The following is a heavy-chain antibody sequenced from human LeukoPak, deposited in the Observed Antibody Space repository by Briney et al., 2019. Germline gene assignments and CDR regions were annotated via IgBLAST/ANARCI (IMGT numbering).Heavy chain of an antibody. D-gene: IGHD6-19*01. CDR1: GGSISSSSYY. Sequence: PSETLSLTCTVSGGSISSSSYYWGWIRQPPGKGLEWIGSIYYSGSTYYNPSLKSRVTISVDTSKNQFSLKLSSVTAADTAVHYCARHNNRGSGWYERGGSYYFDYWGQGTLVTVSS. J-gene: IGHJ4*02. V-gene: IGHV4-39*01. CDR2: IYYSGST. CDR3: ARHNNRGSGWYERGGSYYFDY.